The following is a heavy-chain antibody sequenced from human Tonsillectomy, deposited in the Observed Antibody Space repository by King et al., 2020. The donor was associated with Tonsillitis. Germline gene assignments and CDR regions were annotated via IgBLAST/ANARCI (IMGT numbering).Heavy chain of an antibody. J-gene: IGHJ4*02. V-gene: IGHV1-8*02. Sequence: QLVQSGAEVKKPGASVKVSCKASGYTFTNYDINWVRQATGQGLEWMGWMNPASGNAGYAQKFHDRVTMTRNTSISTAYMELNSLRSEDTAVYYCARTAGTDYWGKGTLVTVSS. CDR3: ARTAGTDY. D-gene: IGHD6-19*01. CDR1: GYTFTNYD. CDR2: MNPASGNA.